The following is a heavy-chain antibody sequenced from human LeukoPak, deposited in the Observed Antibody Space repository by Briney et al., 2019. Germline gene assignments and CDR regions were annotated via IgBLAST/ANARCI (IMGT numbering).Heavy chain of an antibody. CDR3: AKATTGTTRGAFDI. D-gene: IGHD1-1*01. J-gene: IGHJ3*02. CDR1: GFTFRSYA. CDR2: ISGNGGGT. V-gene: IGHV3-23*01. Sequence: PGGSLRLSFAASGFTFRSYAMGWVRQAPGKGLEWVSSISGNGGGTYYADSVKGRFTISRDNSKNTLYLQMNSLRAEDTAVYYCAKATTGTTRGAFDIWGQGTMVTVSS.